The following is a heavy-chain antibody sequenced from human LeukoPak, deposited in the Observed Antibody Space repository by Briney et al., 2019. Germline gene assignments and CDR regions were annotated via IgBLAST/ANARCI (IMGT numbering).Heavy chain of an antibody. CDR1: GGSISSYY. CDR3: ARAGWYSSSPGGNWFDP. D-gene: IGHD6-6*01. V-gene: IGHV4-34*01. CDR2: INHSGST. Sequence: PSETLSLTCTVSGGSISSYYWSWIRQPPGKGLEWIGEINHSGSTNYNPSLKSRVTISVDTSKNQFSLKLSSVTAADTAVYYCARAGWYSSSPGGNWFDPWGQGTLVTVSS. J-gene: IGHJ5*02.